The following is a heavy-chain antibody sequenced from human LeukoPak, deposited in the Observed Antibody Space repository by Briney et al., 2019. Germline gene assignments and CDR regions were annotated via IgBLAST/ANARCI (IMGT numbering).Heavy chain of an antibody. J-gene: IGHJ4*02. CDR1: GYTFTSYY. CDR2: INPSGGST. V-gene: IGHV1-46*01. CDR3: ARDREPHYFDY. D-gene: IGHD1-26*01. Sequence: GASVKVSCKASGYTFTSYYMYWVRQAPGQGLEWMGIINPSGGSTSYAQKFQGRVTMTRDTSTSTVYMELSSLRSEDTAVYYCARDREPHYFDYWGQGTLVTVSS.